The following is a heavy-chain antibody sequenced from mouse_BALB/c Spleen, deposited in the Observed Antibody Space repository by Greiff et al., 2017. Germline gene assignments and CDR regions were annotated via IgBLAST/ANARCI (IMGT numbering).Heavy chain of an antibody. D-gene: IGHD2-4*01. CDR2: ISSGSSTI. J-gene: IGHJ3*01. CDR3: ATYDYDGIAY. V-gene: IGHV5-17*02. CDR1: GFTFSSFG. Sequence: VQLVESGGGLVQPGGSRKLSCAASGFTFSSFGMHWVRQAPEKGLEWVAYISSGSSTIYYADTVKGRFTISRDNPKNTLFLQMTSLRSEDTAMYYCATYDYDGIAYWGQGTLVTVSA.